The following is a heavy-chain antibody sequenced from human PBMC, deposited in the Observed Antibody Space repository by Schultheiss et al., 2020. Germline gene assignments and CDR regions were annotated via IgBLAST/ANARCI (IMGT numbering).Heavy chain of an antibody. J-gene: IGHJ4*02. CDR3: ARLGIAAAADY. CDR2: IYYSGST. V-gene: IGHV4-39*01. CDR1: GGSISSSSYY. Sequence: SETLSLTCTVSGGSISSSSYYWGWIRQPPGKGLEWIGSIYYSGSTYYNPSLKSRVTISVDTSKNQFSLKLSSVTAADTAVYYCARLGIAAAADYWGQGTLGTV. D-gene: IGHD6-13*01.